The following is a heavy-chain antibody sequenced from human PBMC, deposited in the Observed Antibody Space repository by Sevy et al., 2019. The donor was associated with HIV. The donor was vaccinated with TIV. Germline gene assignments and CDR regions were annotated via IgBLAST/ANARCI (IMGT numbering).Heavy chain of an antibody. D-gene: IGHD2-2*02. V-gene: IGHV1-18*01. Sequence: ASVKVSCKASGYTFTSYDISWVRQAPGEGLEWMGWISAYNGNTNYAQKLQGRVTMTTDTSTSTAYVELRSLRSDDTAVYYCARGGRYCSSSSCYTRNWFDTWGQGTLVTVSS. CDR2: ISAYNGNT. J-gene: IGHJ5*02. CDR1: GYTFTSYD. CDR3: ARGGRYCSSSSCYTRNWFDT.